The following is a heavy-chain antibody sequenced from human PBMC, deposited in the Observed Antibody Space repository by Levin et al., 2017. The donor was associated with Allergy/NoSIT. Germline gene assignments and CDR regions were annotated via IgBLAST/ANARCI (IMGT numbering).Heavy chain of an antibody. CDR2: IILNTRKV. CDR1: GVTSNDYG. J-gene: IGHJ6*02. V-gene: IGHV3-9*02. Sequence: PGGSLRLSCAASGVTSNDYGMHWVRQAPGKGLEWVSGIILNTRKVGYADFVRGRFTISADNAKNILYLEMNSLRSEDTASYYCIKDLTPGGADVWGQGTTVTVSS. CDR3: IKDLTPGGADV. D-gene: IGHD3-16*01.